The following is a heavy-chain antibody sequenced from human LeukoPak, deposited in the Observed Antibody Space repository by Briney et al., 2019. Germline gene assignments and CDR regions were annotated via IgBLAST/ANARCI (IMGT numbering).Heavy chain of an antibody. CDR3: ARVSRWSDWAFEG. Sequence: SVTLSLTCTVSGGSISSYYWSWIRQPPGKGLEWIGYIHNSGRPDYNPSLKSRVTISVDTSKNQFSLNLISVTAADTAVYYCARVSRWSDWAFEGWGQGTLVTVSS. CDR2: IHNSGRP. CDR1: GGSISSYY. V-gene: IGHV4-59*01. D-gene: IGHD3-16*01. J-gene: IGHJ4*02.